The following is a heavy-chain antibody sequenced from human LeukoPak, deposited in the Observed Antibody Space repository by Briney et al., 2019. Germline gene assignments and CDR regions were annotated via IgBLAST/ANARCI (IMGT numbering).Heavy chain of an antibody. CDR2: ISGSGGDT. CDR3: AKKVVPNMRAWFDP. J-gene: IGHJ5*02. D-gene: IGHD2-8*01. Sequence: SGGSLRLSCAASGFTFTTYSMTWVRQAPGKGLGFVSVISGSGGDTYYADSVKGRFTISRDNSKNTLYLQMNSLRAEDTAVYYCAKKVVPNMRAWFDPWGQGTLVTVSS. V-gene: IGHV3-23*01. CDR1: GFTFTTYS.